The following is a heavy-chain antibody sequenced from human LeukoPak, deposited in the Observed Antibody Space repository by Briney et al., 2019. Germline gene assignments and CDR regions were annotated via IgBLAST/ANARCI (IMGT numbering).Heavy chain of an antibody. CDR1: GYSLTSYW. Sequence: GESLKISCKTSGYSLTSYWIGWVRQMPGKGLEWRGIIYPGYSDTKYSPSFQGQVTISADKSINTAYLQWSSQKASDTAMYYCMRVVITRVGNWFDPWGQGTLVTVSS. CDR3: MRVVITRVGNWFDP. D-gene: IGHD3-22*01. J-gene: IGHJ5*02. V-gene: IGHV5-51*01. CDR2: IYPGYSDT.